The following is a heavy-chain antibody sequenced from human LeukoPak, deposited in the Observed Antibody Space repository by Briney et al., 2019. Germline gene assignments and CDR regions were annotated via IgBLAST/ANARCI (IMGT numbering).Heavy chain of an antibody. CDR1: GYTFTTYG. J-gene: IGHJ4*02. Sequence: ASVMVSCKASGYTFTTYGINWVRQAPGQGPEWMGWISAYNGNTNYAQKFQGRVTMTTDTSTSTAYMELRSLRSDDTAVYYCARRNLNLDFDYWGQGTLVTVSS. D-gene: IGHD1-14*01. CDR2: ISAYNGNT. CDR3: ARRNLNLDFDY. V-gene: IGHV1-18*01.